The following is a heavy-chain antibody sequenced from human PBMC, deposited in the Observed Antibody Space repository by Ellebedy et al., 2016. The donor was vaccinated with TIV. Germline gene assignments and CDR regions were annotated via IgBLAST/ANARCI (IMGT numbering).Heavy chain of an antibody. CDR3: ASQYADSGFYFDY. CDR1: GGSISSGVYY. CDR2: IYYSGST. D-gene: IGHD3-22*01. V-gene: IGHV4-31*03. J-gene: IGHJ4*02. Sequence: MPSETLSLTCTVSGGSISSGVYYWSWIRQHPGRGLEWIVYIYYSGSTLYNPSLKSRLTMSLDTSKNQFSLQLTSVTAADTAVYYCASQYADSGFYFDYWGQGTLVTVSS.